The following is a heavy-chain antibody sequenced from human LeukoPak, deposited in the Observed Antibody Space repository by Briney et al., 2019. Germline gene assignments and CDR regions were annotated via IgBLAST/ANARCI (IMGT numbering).Heavy chain of an antibody. CDR1: GYSFTSYW. CDR2: IDPSDSYT. V-gene: IGHV5-10-1*01. J-gene: IGHJ4*02. Sequence: GESLKISCKGSGYSFTSYWISWVRQTPGKGLEWMGRIDPSDSYTNYSPSFQGHVTISADKSISTAYLQWSSLKASDTAMYYCASPIHGTTGTTDYWGQGTLVTVSS. CDR3: ASPIHGTTGTTDY. D-gene: IGHD1-1*01.